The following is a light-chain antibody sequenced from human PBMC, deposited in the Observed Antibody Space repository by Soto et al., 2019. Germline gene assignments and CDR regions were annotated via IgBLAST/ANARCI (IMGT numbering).Light chain of an antibody. V-gene: IGKV4-1*01. CDR3: QQYYTNPWT. Sequence: DIVMTQSPDSLAVSLGERATINCESSQSVLYTSTNNNYLAWYQQKPGQPPKLLIYWASTRESGVPDRFSGSGSGTDFTLTISSLQAEDVAVYYCQQYYTNPWTFGQGTKVEIK. CDR1: QSVLYTSTNNNY. J-gene: IGKJ1*01. CDR2: WAS.